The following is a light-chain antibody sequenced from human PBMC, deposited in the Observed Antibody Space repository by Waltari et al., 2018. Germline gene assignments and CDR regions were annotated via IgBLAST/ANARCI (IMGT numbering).Light chain of an antibody. Sequence: SSELTQDPAVSVALGQTVRITCQGDSLRTYYASWYQQRPGQAPVLVISGKNNRPSGIQDRFSGSSSGNTASLTISGSQAEDEADYYCNSRDSSGNHVLFGGGTKLTVL. J-gene: IGLJ2*01. CDR2: GKN. V-gene: IGLV3-19*01. CDR1: SLRTYY. CDR3: NSRDSSGNHVL.